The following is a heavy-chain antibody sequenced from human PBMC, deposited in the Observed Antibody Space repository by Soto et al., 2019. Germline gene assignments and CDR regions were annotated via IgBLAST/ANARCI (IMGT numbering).Heavy chain of an antibody. V-gene: IGHV3-7*03. D-gene: IGHD3-3*01. CDR1: GFSISRYW. J-gene: IGHJ6*02. CDR2: IVQDGTDR. Sequence: PGGSLRLSCEAGSGFSISRYWMAWVRQAPGKGLEWVANIVQDGTDRYYLDSVTGRFTISRDNAKNTLYLQMNSLRAEDTAVYYCAKQLTIFGVVTPRVWSSRPYYYGMDVWGQGTTVTVSS. CDR3: AKQLTIFGVVTPRVWSSRPYYYGMDV.